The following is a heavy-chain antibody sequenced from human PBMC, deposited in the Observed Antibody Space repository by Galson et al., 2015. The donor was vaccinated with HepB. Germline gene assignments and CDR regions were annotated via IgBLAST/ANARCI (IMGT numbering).Heavy chain of an antibody. D-gene: IGHD6-19*01. J-gene: IGHJ6*02. CDR3: ARLPGIAVAGYYYYGMDV. Sequence: SVKVSCKASGYTFTSYAMHWVRQAPGQRLEWMGWINAGNGNTKYSQKFQGRVTITRDTSASTAYMELSSLRSEDTAVYYCARLPGIAVAGYYYYGMDVWGQGTTVTVSS. CDR2: INAGNGNT. CDR1: GYTFTSYA. V-gene: IGHV1-3*01.